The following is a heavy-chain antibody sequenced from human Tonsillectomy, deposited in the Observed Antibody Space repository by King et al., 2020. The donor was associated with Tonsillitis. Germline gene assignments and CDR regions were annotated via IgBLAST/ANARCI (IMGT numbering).Heavy chain of an antibody. V-gene: IGHV4-38-2*01. D-gene: IGHD3-22*01. J-gene: IGHJ4*02. CDR3: ARMPYHYDSSGYREYYFAY. CDR2: IYHSGST. Sequence: VQLQESGPGLVKPSETLSLTCAVSGYSISSGYYWGWIRQPPGKGLEWIGSIYHSGSTYYIPSLKSRVTISVDTSKNQFSLKLSSVTAADTAVFYCARMPYHYDSSGYREYYFAYWGQGTLVTVSS. CDR1: GYSISSGYY.